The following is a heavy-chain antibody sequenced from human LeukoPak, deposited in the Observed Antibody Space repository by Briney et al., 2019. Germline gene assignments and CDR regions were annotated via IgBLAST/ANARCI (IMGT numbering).Heavy chain of an antibody. CDR1: GGTFSSYA. CDR2: IIPILGIA. Sequence: SVKVSCKASGGTFSSYAISWVRQAPGQGLEWMGRIIPILGIANYAQKFQGRVTITADKSTSTAYMELSSLRSEDTAVYYCARDVEYSSGPPTSYWGQGTLVTVSS. J-gene: IGHJ4*02. D-gene: IGHD6-19*01. V-gene: IGHV1-69*04. CDR3: ARDVEYSSGPPTSY.